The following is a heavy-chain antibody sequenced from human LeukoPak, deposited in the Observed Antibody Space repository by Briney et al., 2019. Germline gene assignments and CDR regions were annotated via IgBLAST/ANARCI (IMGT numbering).Heavy chain of an antibody. D-gene: IGHD2-2*02. CDR2: INHSGST. CDR1: GGSISSSSYY. Sequence: SETLSLTCTVSGGSISSSSYYWGWIRHPRGKGLEWIGEINHSGSTIYNPSLKTRVTISVDTSKNQLYLKLSSVTAADTAVYYCASQRKCSSTSCYKRFDYWGQGTLVTVSS. CDR3: ASQRKCSSTSCYKRFDY. J-gene: IGHJ4*02. V-gene: IGHV4-39*07.